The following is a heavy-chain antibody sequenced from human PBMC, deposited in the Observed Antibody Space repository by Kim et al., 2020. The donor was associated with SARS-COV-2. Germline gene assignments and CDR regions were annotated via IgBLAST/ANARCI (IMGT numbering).Heavy chain of an antibody. CDR3: ASLDSAQVPGVF. D-gene: IGHD3-10*01. J-gene: IGHJ4*02. Sequence: YNADSVKGRFPMSRDNAKNSLYLEMNSRRAEDTAIYYCASLDSAQVPGVFWGQGTLVTVSS. V-gene: IGHV3-7*03.